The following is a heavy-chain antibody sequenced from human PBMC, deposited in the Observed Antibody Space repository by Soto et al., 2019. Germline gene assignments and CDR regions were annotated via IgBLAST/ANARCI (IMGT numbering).Heavy chain of an antibody. D-gene: IGHD6-19*01. CDR1: GFTFSGYA. J-gene: IGHJ2*01. CDR2: ISGSGGRT. Sequence: EGSLRLSCAASGFTFSGYAMSWVRQARGKVLEWVAAISGSGGRTYYADSGKGRFTISRDNSKNTLYLQMNSLRAEDTAVYYCAKDSVSGWYPCWDFDLWGRGTLVTVSS. CDR3: AKDSVSGWYPCWDFDL. V-gene: IGHV3-23*01.